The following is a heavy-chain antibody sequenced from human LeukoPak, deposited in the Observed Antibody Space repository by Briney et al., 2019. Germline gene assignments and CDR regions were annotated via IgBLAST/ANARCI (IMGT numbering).Heavy chain of an antibody. CDR2: IVGGSGNT. V-gene: IGHV1-58*01. J-gene: IGHJ6*04. CDR1: GFTFTSSA. CDR3: AADPYYYYGMDV. Sequence: SVKVSCKASGFTFTSSAVQWVRQARGQRLEWIGWIVGGSGNTNYAQKFQERVTITRDMSTSTAYMELSSLRSEDTAVYYCAADPYYYYGMDVWGKGTTVTVSS.